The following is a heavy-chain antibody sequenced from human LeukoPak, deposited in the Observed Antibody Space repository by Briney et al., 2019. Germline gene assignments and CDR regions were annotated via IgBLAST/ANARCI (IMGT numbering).Heavy chain of an antibody. CDR1: GYSISSGYF. J-gene: IGHJ3*02. CDR2: VYHSGST. V-gene: IGHV4-38-2*02. D-gene: IGHD1-26*01. Sequence: SETLSLTCAVSGYSISSGYFWGWIRQPPGKGLDWIGSVYHSGSTYYNPSLKSRVTISVDTSKNQFSLNLNSVTAADTAVYYCARDAPSSIVGATPNAFDIWGQGTMVTVSS. CDR3: ARDAPSSIVGATPNAFDI.